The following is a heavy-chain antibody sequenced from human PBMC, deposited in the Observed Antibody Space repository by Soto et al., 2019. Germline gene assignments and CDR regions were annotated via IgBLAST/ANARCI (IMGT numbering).Heavy chain of an antibody. J-gene: IGHJ6*02. CDR1: GGSISSGGYS. D-gene: IGHD1-1*01. CDR2: IYHSGGT. Sequence: SETLSLTCAVSGGSISSGGYSWSWIRQLPGKGLEWIGYIYHSGGTYYNPSLKSRVTISVDRSKNQFSLKLSSVTAADTAVYYCARVLVQAPYYYYYGMDVWGQGTTVTVSS. CDR3: ARVLVQAPYYYYYGMDV. V-gene: IGHV4-30-2*01.